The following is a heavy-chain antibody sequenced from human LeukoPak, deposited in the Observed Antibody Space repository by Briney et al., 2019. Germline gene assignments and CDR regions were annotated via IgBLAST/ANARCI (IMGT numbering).Heavy chain of an antibody. D-gene: IGHD3-10*01. V-gene: IGHV3-30-3*01. CDR2: ISYDGSNK. CDR1: GFTFSSYA. J-gene: IGHJ4*02. CDR3: ASMVFDY. Sequence: GGSLRLSCAASGFTFSSYAMHWVRQAPGKGLEWVAVISYDGSNKYYADSVKGRFTISRDNSKNTLYLQMNSLRAEDTAVYYCASMVFDYWGQGTLVTVSS.